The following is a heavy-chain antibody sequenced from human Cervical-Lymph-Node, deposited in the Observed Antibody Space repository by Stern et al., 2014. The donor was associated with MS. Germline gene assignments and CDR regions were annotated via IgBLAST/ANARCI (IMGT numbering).Heavy chain of an antibody. D-gene: IGHD6-19*01. Sequence: QVQLMQSGAEVKQPWSSVKVSCKSSGDPSKNDPISWVRQAPGQGLEWMGGIIPILVTPNYAQKFQGIVTITADGSTGTVYMEISSLRSEDTAVYYCARQDAVAGLDYWGQGTLVTVSS. CDR2: IIPILVTP. CDR3: ARQDAVAGLDY. CDR1: GDPSKNDP. V-gene: IGHV1-69*01. J-gene: IGHJ4*02.